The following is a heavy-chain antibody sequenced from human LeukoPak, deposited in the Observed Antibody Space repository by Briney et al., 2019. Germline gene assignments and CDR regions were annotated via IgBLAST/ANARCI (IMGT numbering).Heavy chain of an antibody. V-gene: IGHV3-20*04. Sequence: GGALRLSCAASGFTFDDYGMSWVRQAPGKGLEWVSGINWNGGSTGYADSVKGRFTISRDNAKNSLYLQMNSLRAEDTALYYCARGVATPLNDAYDICGQGTMVTVSS. J-gene: IGHJ3*02. CDR3: ARGVATPLNDAYDI. CDR1: GFTFDDYG. D-gene: IGHD2-15*01. CDR2: INWNGGST.